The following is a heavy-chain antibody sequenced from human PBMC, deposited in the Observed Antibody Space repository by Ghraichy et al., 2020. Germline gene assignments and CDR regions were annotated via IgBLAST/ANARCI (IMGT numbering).Heavy chain of an antibody. CDR1: GFTFSSFS. CDR2: ITGSTI. CDR3: VRDHSWAFDY. Sequence: GGSLRLSCAASGFTFSSFSMNWVRQAPGKGLEWISYITGSTIYYADPVKGRFTISRDNAKNSLYLQMNGLRDEDTAVYYCVRDHSWAFDYWGQGTLVTVSS. V-gene: IGHV3-48*02. D-gene: IGHD1-26*01. J-gene: IGHJ4*02.